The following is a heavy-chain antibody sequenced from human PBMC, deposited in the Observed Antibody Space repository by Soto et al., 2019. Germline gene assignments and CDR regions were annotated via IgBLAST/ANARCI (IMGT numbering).Heavy chain of an antibody. J-gene: IGHJ4*02. D-gene: IGHD1-20*01. CDR2: IYYSGST. CDR3: ARDLTVDNWNYFGY. CDR1: GGSISSGDYY. Sequence: SETLSLTCTVSGGSISSGDYYWSWIRQPPGKGLEWIGYIYYSGSTYYNPSLKSRVTISVDTSKNQFSLKLSSVTAADTAVYYCARDLTVDNWNYFGYWGQGTLVTVSS. V-gene: IGHV4-30-4*01.